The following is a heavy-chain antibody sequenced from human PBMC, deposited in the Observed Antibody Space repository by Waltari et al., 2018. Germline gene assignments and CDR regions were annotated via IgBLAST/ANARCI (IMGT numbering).Heavy chain of an antibody. Sequence: QVQLVQSGAEVKKPGASVKVPCKASGYTFTGYYMHWVRQAPGQGLEWMGRNNPNSGGTNEAEKFQGRVTMNRDTSISTADMELSRLRSDDTAVYYCARETRAVDYYDSSGYEFDYWGQGTLVTVSS. CDR2: NNPNSGGT. V-gene: IGHV1-2*06. CDR1: GYTFTGYY. CDR3: ARETRAVDYYDSSGYEFDY. D-gene: IGHD3-22*01. J-gene: IGHJ4*02.